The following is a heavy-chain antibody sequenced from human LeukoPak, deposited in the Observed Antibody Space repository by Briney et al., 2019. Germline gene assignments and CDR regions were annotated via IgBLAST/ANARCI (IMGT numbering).Heavy chain of an antibody. Sequence: LRTLSLTCTVSGVTISDYYRTWVRQTPGKGLEWIWFIYVSGSTSSNTSLTSRDTISLDTHKTEFPLKMSSVTAADRAVYYCARKPSGSRLYYYRREGTVVSVSS. D-gene: IGHD6-13*01. CDR2: IYVSGST. J-gene: IGHJ4*02. CDR3: ARKPSGSRLYYY. CDR1: GVTISDYY. V-gene: IGHV4-59*01.